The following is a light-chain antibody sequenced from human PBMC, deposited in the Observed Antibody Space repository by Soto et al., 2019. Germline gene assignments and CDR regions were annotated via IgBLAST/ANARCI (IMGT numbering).Light chain of an antibody. J-gene: IGLJ2*01. V-gene: IGLV4-69*02. CDR1: SGHSTYA. CDR2: LDSDGSH. Sequence: QSVLTQSPSASASLGASVKLTCTLSSGHSTYAIAWHQQQPEKGPRYLMKLDSDGSHSKGDEIPDRFSGSSSGAERYLTISSLQSEDEADYTCHSWDTGLVVFGGGTKLTVL. CDR3: HSWDTGLVV.